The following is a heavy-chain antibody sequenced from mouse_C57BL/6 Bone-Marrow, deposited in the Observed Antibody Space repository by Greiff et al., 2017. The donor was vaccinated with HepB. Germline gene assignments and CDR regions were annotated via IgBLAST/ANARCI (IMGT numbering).Heavy chain of an antibody. CDR2: IRSKSNNYAT. J-gene: IGHJ3*01. V-gene: IGHV10-1*01. D-gene: IGHD1-1*01. CDR1: GFSFNTYA. CDR3: VRPHYYGSSSAWFAY. Sequence: EVQRVESGGGLVQPKGSLKLSCAASGFSFNTYAMNWVRQAPGKGLEWVARIRSKSNNYATYYADSVKDRFTISRDDSESMLYLQMNNLKTEDTAMYYCVRPHYYGSSSAWFAYWGQGTLVTVSA.